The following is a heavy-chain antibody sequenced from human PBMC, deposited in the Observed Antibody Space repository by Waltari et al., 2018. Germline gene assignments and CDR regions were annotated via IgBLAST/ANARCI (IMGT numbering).Heavy chain of an antibody. D-gene: IGHD3-22*01. CDR2: INSDGGST. Sequence: EVQLVESGGGLVQPGGSLRLSCAASGFTFSSYWMHWVRQAPGKGLVWVSRINSDGGSTSYADSVKGRFTISRDNAKNTLYLQMNSLRAEDTAVYYCARDTWYYYDSSGYSLEAFDIWGQGTMVTVSS. CDR1: GFTFSSYW. J-gene: IGHJ3*02. CDR3: ARDTWYYYDSSGYSLEAFDI. V-gene: IGHV3-74*01.